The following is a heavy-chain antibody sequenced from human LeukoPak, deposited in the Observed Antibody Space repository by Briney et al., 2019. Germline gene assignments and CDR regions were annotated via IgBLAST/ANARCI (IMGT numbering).Heavy chain of an antibody. D-gene: IGHD3-22*01. CDR1: GGSVSSGSYY. J-gene: IGHJ4*02. CDR2: IYYSGST. V-gene: IGHV4-61*01. CDR3: ARAGYYDSSGYYYLLLFDY. Sequence: SETLSPTCTVSGGSVSSGSYYWSWIRQPPGKGLEWIGYIYYSGSTNYNPSLKSRVTISVDTSKNQFSLKLSSVTAADTAVYYCARAGYYDSSGYYYLLLFDYWGQGTLVTVSS.